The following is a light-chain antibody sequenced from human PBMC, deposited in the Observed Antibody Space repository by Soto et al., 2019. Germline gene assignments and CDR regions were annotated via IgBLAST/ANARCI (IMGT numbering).Light chain of an antibody. V-gene: IGLV1-51*01. Sequence: QSVLTQPPSVSAAPGQKVTISCSGSTPNIGNNFVSWYQQLPGTAPKLLIYDSNKRPSGIPDRFSGSKSGTSATLGITGLQTGDEADYYCGTWDTSLNDAYVFGAGTKVTVL. CDR3: GTWDTSLNDAYV. J-gene: IGLJ1*01. CDR1: TPNIGNNF. CDR2: DSN.